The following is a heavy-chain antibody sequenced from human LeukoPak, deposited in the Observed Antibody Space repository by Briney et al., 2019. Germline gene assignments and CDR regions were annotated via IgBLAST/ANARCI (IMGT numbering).Heavy chain of an antibody. CDR2: ISGSGGST. D-gene: IGHD1-26*01. CDR1: GFTFSSYA. J-gene: IGHJ4*02. Sequence: GGSLRLSCAASGFTFSSYAMSWVRQAPGKGLEWVSAISGSGGSTYYADSVKGRFTISRDNSKNTLYLQMNSPRAEDTAVYYCAKDRRIVGATYFDYWGQGTLVTVSS. V-gene: IGHV3-23*01. CDR3: AKDRRIVGATYFDY.